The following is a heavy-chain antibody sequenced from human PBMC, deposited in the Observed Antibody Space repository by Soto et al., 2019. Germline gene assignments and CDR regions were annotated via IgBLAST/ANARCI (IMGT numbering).Heavy chain of an antibody. Sequence: EVQLVESGGGLVQPGGSLRLSCAASGFTFSNAWMNWVRQAPGKWLEWVGRIKRKTDGGTTDYAAPVKGRFTISKDDSNSTRYLQMNSLKTVDAAVYYCTTDKVVPAATYYYYYGMDVWGQGTTVTVAS. V-gene: IGHV3-15*07. J-gene: IGHJ6*02. D-gene: IGHD2-2*01. CDR1: GFTFSNAW. CDR3: TTDKVVPAATYYYYYGMDV. CDR2: IKRKTDGGTT.